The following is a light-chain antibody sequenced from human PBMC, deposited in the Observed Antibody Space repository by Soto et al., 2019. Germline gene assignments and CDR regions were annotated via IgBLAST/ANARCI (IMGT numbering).Light chain of an antibody. CDR2: GAL. CDR3: LKYGDSLPWT. J-gene: IGKJ1*01. CDR1: QPVGKSF. V-gene: IGKV3-20*01. Sequence: VLTQSPGTLSVSPGAIVALSCSSSQPVGKSFVAWYQQKPGQAPRLLIYGALSRATGIPDRFSGSGYGTDFTLTIKRLEPEDFAVYYCLKYGDSLPWTVGKGTTVDIK.